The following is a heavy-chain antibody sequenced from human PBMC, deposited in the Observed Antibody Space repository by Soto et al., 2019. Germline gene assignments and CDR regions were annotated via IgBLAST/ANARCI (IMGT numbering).Heavy chain of an antibody. Sequence: GWSLRLSCASSVFTFSTYWMSWVRQAPGKGLEWVANIKEDGSEKYYVDSVEGRFTISGDNAKNSLYLQMTSLRAEDTALYYCARGWGYFDSSGFPYLYAMDVWGQGTTVTVS. CDR2: IKEDGSEK. D-gene: IGHD3-22*01. CDR3: ARGWGYFDSSGFPYLYAMDV. J-gene: IGHJ6*02. CDR1: VFTFSTYW. V-gene: IGHV3-7*01.